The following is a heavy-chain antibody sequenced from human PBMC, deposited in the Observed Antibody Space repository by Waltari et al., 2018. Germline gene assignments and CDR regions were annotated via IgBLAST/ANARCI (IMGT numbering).Heavy chain of an antibody. CDR2: INPNSGGT. D-gene: IGHD6-6*01. Sequence: QVQLVQSGAEVTKPGASVKVSCKASGYTFTGYYMHGVRQAPGQGLEWMVWINPNSGGTNHAQKSQGRVTMTSDTSISTAYMELIMLRSDDTAVYYCAILAARPGLSVDYLGQGTLVTVSS. CDR3: AILAARPGLSVDY. V-gene: IGHV1-2*02. CDR1: GYTFTGYY. J-gene: IGHJ4*02.